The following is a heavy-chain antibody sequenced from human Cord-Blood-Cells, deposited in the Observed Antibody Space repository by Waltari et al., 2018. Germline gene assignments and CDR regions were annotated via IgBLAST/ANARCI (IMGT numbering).Heavy chain of an antibody. J-gene: IGHJ5*02. D-gene: IGHD6-13*01. CDR1: GDSVSSNSAA. CDR2: TYYRSKWYN. Sequence: QVQLQQSGPGLVKPSQTLSLTCSISGDSVSSNSAAWNWITQSPSSGLEWLGRTYYRSKWYNDYAVSVKSRITINPDTSKNQFSLQLNSVTPEDTAVYYCAREGIAAADLYNWFDPWGQGTLVTVSS. V-gene: IGHV6-1*01. CDR3: AREGIAAADLYNWFDP.